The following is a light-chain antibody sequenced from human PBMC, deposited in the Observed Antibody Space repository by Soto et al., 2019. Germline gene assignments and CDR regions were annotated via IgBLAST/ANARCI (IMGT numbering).Light chain of an antibody. Sequence: QSALTQPASVSGSPGQSITISCSGTRSDLGGYKYVSWYQQPPGKVPKLLIYEVDNRPSGVSDRFSASKSGNTASLTISGRQAEDEGDYYCNSYSSSGTHWVFGRGTKLTVL. CDR1: RSDLGGYKY. J-gene: IGLJ3*02. CDR2: EVD. CDR3: NSYSSSGTHWV. V-gene: IGLV2-14*01.